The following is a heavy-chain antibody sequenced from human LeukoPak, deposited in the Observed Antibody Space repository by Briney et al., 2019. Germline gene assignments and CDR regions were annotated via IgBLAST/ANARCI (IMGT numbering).Heavy chain of an antibody. Sequence: PGGSLRLSCAASGFTFSSYWMTWVRQAPGKGLEWVANIEQDGTEKYSVDSVKGRFTISRDNAKNSLYLQMNSLRAEDTAVYYCARTSYGSFDYWGQGTLVTVSS. CDR3: ARTSYGSFDY. J-gene: IGHJ4*02. V-gene: IGHV3-7*01. CDR2: IEQDGTEK. CDR1: GFTFSSYW. D-gene: IGHD5-18*01.